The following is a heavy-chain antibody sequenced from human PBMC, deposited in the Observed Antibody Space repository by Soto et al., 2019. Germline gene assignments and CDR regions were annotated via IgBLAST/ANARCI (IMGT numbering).Heavy chain of an antibody. J-gene: IGHJ6*02. D-gene: IGHD6-6*01. CDR1: GYSFTSYW. CDR3: ARHGQGQDEYSSSADGLEGMDV. CDR2: IDPSDSYT. Sequence: PGESLKISCKGSGYSFTSYWISWVRQMPGKGLEWMGRIDPSDSYTNYSPSFQGHVTISADKSISTAYLQWSSLKASDTAMYYCARHGQGQDEYSSSADGLEGMDVWGQGTTVTVSS. V-gene: IGHV5-10-1*01.